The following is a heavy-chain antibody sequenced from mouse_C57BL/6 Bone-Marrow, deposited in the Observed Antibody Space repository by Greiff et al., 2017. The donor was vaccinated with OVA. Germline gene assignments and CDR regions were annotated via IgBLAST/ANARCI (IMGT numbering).Heavy chain of an antibody. D-gene: IGHD1-1*01. CDR1: GYTFTDYY. V-gene: IGHV1-26*01. CDR3: ASHYYGSSWFAY. J-gene: IGHJ3*01. Sequence: EVQLQQSGPELVKPGASVKISCKASGYTFTDYYMNWVKQSHGKSLEWIGDINPNNGGTSYNQKFKGKATLTVDKSSSTAYMELRSLTSEDSAVYYCASHYYGSSWFAYWGQGTLVTVSA. CDR2: INPNNGGT.